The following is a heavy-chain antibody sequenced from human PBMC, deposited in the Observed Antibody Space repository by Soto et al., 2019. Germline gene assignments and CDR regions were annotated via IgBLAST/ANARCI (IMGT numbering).Heavy chain of an antibody. CDR3: AKGRLAVGSDWFDS. Sequence: EVQLLESGGGLIHLGGSLRLACVASGITFNPNAMIWVRQAPGKGLEWVSAIDGDGGDTYYADFVKGRFTMSRDNSKNQVYLQMRSLTAEDTALYYCAKGRLAVGSDWFDSWGPGTLVTVSS. CDR2: IDGDGGDT. CDR1: GITFNPNA. D-gene: IGHD1-26*01. V-gene: IGHV3-23*01. J-gene: IGHJ5*01.